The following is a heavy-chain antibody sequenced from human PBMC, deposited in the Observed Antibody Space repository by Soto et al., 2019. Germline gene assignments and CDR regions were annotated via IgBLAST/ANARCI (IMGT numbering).Heavy chain of an antibody. CDR1: GGSISSYY. J-gene: IGHJ5*02. CDR3: ARDLMYSSGWYWFDP. V-gene: IGHV4-59*01. D-gene: IGHD6-19*01. Sequence: SETLSLTCTVSGGSISSYYWSWIRQPPGKGLEWVGYIYYSGSTNYNPPLKSRVTISVDTSKNQFSLKLSSVTAADTAVYYCARDLMYSSGWYWFDPWGQGTLVTVSS. CDR2: IYYSGST.